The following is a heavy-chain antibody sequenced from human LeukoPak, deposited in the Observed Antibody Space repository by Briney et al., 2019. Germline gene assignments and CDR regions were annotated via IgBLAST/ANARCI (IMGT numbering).Heavy chain of an antibody. J-gene: IGHJ6*03. CDR3: ARDPTVAGAHYYYMDV. CDR2: ISYDGSNK. V-gene: IGHV3-30-3*01. D-gene: IGHD6-19*01. Sequence: GGSLRLSCAASGFTFSSYAMHWVRQAPGKGLEWVAVISYDGSNKYYADSVKGRFTISRDNSKNTLYLQMNSLRAEDTAVYYCARDPTVAGAHYYYMDVWGKGTTVTVSS. CDR1: GFTFSSYA.